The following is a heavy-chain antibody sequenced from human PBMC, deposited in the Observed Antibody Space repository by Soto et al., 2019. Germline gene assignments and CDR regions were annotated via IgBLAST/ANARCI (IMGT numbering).Heavy chain of an antibody. V-gene: IGHV3-33*01. D-gene: IGHD1-1*01. J-gene: IGHJ2*01. CDR1: GLTFSSYG. Sequence: QVQLVESGGGVVQPGRSLRLSCAASGLTFSSYGMHWVRQAPGKGLEWVAVIWYDGSNKYYADSVKGRFTISRDNSKNTLYLQMNSLRAEDTAVYYCARELGRGFDLWGRGTLVTVSS. CDR2: IWYDGSNK. CDR3: ARELGRGFDL.